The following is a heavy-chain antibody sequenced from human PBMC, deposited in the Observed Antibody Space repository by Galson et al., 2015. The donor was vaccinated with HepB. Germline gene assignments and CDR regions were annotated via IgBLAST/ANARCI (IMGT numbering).Heavy chain of an antibody. CDR3: VTYYSAYDRFDY. J-gene: IGHJ4*02. V-gene: IGHV5-51*01. CDR2: IYAGDSDT. D-gene: IGHD5-12*01. CDR1: GYSFTNYW. Sequence: QSGAEVKKPGESLKISCKGSGYSFTNYWIGWVRQMPGKGLEWMGIIYAGDSDTRYSPSFQGQVTISVDKSISTAYLQWSSLKASDTAMYYCVTYYSAYDRFDYWGQGTLVTVSS.